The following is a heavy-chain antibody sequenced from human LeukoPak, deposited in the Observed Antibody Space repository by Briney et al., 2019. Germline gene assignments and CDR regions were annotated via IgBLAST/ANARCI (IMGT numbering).Heavy chain of an antibody. CDR3: ARDVIGYCSSTSCYVIDY. Sequence: ASVKVSCKASGYTFTSYGISWVRQAPGQGLEWMGWISAYNGNTNYAQKLQGRVTVTTDTSTSTAYMELRSLRSDDTAVYYCARDVIGYCSSTSCYVIDYWGQGTLVTVSS. J-gene: IGHJ4*02. D-gene: IGHD2-2*03. CDR2: ISAYNGNT. V-gene: IGHV1-18*01. CDR1: GYTFTSYG.